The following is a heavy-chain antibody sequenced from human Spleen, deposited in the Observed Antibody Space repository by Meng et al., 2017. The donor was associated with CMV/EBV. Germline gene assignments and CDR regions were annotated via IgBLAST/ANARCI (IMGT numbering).Heavy chain of an antibody. V-gene: IGHV4-61*08. Sequence: VSSGDYYWNWIRQPPGKGLEWIGHIYYSGNTKYNPSLKSRVTISLDMSQNQFSLKLSSVTAADTAVYYCATLLGHCTTTSCSAPLDPWGHGALVTVSS. CDR1: VSSGDYY. CDR2: IYYSGNT. D-gene: IGHD2-2*01. CDR3: ATLLGHCTTTSCSAPLDP. J-gene: IGHJ5*02.